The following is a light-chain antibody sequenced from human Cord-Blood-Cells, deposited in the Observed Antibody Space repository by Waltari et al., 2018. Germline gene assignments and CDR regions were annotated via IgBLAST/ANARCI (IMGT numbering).Light chain of an antibody. CDR1: SLMSYS. J-gene: IGLJ3*02. V-gene: IGLV3-19*01. CDR3: NSRDSSGNHWV. CDR2: GKN. Sequence: SSELTQDPAVSVALGQTVTITCQGDSLMSYSASWYQQKPGQAPVLVIYGKNNRPAGIPDRFSGSSSGNTASLTITGAQAEDEADYYCNSRDSSGNHWVFGGGTKLTVL.